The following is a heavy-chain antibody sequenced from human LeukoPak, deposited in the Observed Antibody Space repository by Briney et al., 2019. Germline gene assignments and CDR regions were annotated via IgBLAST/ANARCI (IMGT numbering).Heavy chain of an antibody. J-gene: IGHJ4*02. D-gene: IGHD3-10*01. CDR2: MNPNSGNT. Sequence: ASVKVSCKASGYTFTSYDINWVRQATGQGLEWMGWMNPNSGNTGYAQKLQGRVTMTRNTSISTAYMELSSLRSEDTAVYYCAGEFLWFGELSYYFDYWGQGTLVTVSS. CDR1: GYTFTSYD. V-gene: IGHV1-8*01. CDR3: AGEFLWFGELSYYFDY.